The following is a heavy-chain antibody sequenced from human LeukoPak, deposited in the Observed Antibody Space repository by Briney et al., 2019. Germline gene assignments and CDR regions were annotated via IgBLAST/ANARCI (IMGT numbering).Heavy chain of an antibody. V-gene: IGHV1-46*01. CDR2: INPSGGST. D-gene: IGHD3-22*01. CDR1: GYTFTGYY. CDR3: ARSITMTPFDY. Sequence: ASVKVSCKASGYTFTGYYMHWVRQAPGQGLEWMGIINPSGGSTSYAQKFQGRVTMTRDMSTSTVYMELSSLRSEDTAVYYCARSITMTPFDYWGQGTLVTVSS. J-gene: IGHJ4*02.